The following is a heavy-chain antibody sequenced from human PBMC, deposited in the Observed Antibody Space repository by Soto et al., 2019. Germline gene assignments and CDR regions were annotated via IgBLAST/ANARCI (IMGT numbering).Heavy chain of an antibody. V-gene: IGHV4-39*07. CDR1: GGSISSDSYY. CDR2: ISHSGST. CDR3: ATLPPLIMVRFPEMPT. J-gene: IGHJ5*02. D-gene: IGHD3-10*01. Sequence: SETLSLTCTVSGGSISSDSYYWGWIRQSPEKGLEWIASISHSGSTYYNPTLKSRVSISVDKSKNQFSLSLTSVTAADTAVYYCATLPPLIMVRFPEMPTWGQGIVVTVSS.